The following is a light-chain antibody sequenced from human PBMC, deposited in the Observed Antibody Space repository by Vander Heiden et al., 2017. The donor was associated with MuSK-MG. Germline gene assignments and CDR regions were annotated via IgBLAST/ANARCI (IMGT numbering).Light chain of an antibody. Sequence: SYALTQPPSASAAPGQTAPIPSGTNNIGRNSVHWCQRKPGQAPVLVVYDDRDLPAGIPERFSGSNSGNTATLTISTVEAGDEADYYCQVWDTVSDHLVVFGGGTKLTVL. CDR1: NIGRNS. CDR3: QVWDTVSDHLVV. V-gene: IGLV3-21*02. CDR2: DDR. J-gene: IGLJ2*01.